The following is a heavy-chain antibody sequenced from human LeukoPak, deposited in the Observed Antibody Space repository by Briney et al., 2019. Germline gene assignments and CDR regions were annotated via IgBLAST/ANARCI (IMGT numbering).Heavy chain of an antibody. V-gene: IGHV3-74*03. D-gene: IGHD1-1*01. J-gene: IGHJ4*02. Sequence: GGPLRFSCEASGFTLSNDWRHWFRKAPGKGLVWVSRISSDGTNTLYADSVKGRFTISGDNAKNSLYLQMNSLRVEDTAVYYCARDHNYAFDNWGQGTLVTVSS. CDR3: ARDHNYAFDN. CDR1: GFTLSNDW. CDR2: ISSDGTNT.